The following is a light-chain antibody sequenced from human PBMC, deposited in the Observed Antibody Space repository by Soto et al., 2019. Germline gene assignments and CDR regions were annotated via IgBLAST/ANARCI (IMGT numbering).Light chain of an antibody. CDR2: DAS. Sequence: ETVLTQSPGTLSLSPGERATLSCRASQSVSSYLAWYQQKPGQAPRLLIYDASNRATGIPDRFSGSGSGTDFTLTISSLETEDFAVYYCQQRSNWPQWTFGQGTKVDIK. J-gene: IGKJ1*01. V-gene: IGKV3-11*01. CDR1: QSVSSY. CDR3: QQRSNWPQWT.